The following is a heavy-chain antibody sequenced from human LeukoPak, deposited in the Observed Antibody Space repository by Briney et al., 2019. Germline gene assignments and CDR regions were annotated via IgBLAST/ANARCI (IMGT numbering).Heavy chain of an antibody. CDR3: ANAREYYYDSSGYYDY. CDR2: ISSNGGSA. J-gene: IGHJ4*02. D-gene: IGHD3-22*01. V-gene: IGHV3-64*01. CDR1: GFTFSSYA. Sequence: PGGSLRLSCAASGFTFSSYAMHWVRQAPGRGLQCVSVISSNGGSAYYANSVKGRFTISRDNSKNTLYLQMNSLRAEDTAVYYCANAREYYYDSSGYYDYWGQGTLVTVSS.